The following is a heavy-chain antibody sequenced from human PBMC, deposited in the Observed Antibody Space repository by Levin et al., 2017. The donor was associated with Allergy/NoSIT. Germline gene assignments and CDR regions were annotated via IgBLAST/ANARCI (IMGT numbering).Heavy chain of an antibody. CDR1: GFTFSAYW. V-gene: IGHV3-7*01. D-gene: IGHD6-19*01. CDR3: ARDVHSSGWCDY. J-gene: IGHJ4*02. CDR2: INQDGSTN. Sequence: GESLKISCAASGFTFSAYWMYWVRQAPGKGLEWVANINQDGSTNHYADSVKGRFTISRDNAKNSLSLQMNSLRDEDTAVYYCARDVHSSGWCDYWGQGILVTVSS.